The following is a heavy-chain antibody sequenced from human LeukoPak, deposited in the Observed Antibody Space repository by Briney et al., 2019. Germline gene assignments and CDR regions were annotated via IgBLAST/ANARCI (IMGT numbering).Heavy chain of an antibody. J-gene: IGHJ5*02. Sequence: ASVKVSCKASGYTFTGYYMHWVQQAPGQGLEWMGRINPNSGGTNYAQKFQGRVTMTRDTSISTAYMELSRLRSDDTAIYYCAGDTPDGGFDHWGQGTLVTVSS. V-gene: IGHV1-2*06. CDR1: GYTFTGYY. CDR2: INPNSGGT. D-gene: IGHD5-24*01. CDR3: AGDTPDGGFDH.